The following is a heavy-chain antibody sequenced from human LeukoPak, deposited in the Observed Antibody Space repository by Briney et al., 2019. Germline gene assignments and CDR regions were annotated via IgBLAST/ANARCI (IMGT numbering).Heavy chain of an antibody. Sequence: ASVKVSCKASGYTFTGYYMHWVRQAPGQRLEWMGWLNPNSGGTNYAQKFQGRVTMTRDTSISTAYMELSRLRSDDTTVYYCASSYGSGSYFAPDPWGQGTLVTASS. V-gene: IGHV1-2*02. D-gene: IGHD3-10*01. J-gene: IGHJ5*02. CDR3: ASSYGSGSYFAPDP. CDR1: GYTFTGYY. CDR2: LNPNSGGT.